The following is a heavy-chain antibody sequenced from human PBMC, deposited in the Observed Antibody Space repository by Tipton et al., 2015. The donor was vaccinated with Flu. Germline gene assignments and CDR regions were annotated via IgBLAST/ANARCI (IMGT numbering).Heavy chain of an antibody. J-gene: IGHJ4*02. CDR2: ISFDGNNK. V-gene: IGHV3-30-3*01. Sequence: RLSCAAPEFSFSTYAMHWVRQAPGKGLEWVAVISFDGNNKFHADSVKGRFTISRDNSKNTLYLQMNSLRVEDTAVYYCAREAELNSYGYVGLLDSWGQGTLVTVSS. D-gene: IGHD5-18*01. CDR1: EFSFSTYA. CDR3: AREAELNSYGYVGLLDS.